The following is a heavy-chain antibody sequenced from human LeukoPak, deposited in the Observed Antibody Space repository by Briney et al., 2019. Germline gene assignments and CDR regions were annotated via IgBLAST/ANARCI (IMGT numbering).Heavy chain of an antibody. CDR1: GYTFIHYF. V-gene: IGHV1-2*06. CDR3: ARDLSSTSNWELDY. D-gene: IGHD7-27*01. Sequence: AAVKVSCKASGYTFIHYFIHWVRQAPGQGLEWMGRINSNSGGTEYTQKFQGRVTMTRDTSFTTVYMELSSLTSDDTAVYYCARDLSSTSNWELDYWGQGTLVTVSS. CDR2: INSNSGGT. J-gene: IGHJ4*02.